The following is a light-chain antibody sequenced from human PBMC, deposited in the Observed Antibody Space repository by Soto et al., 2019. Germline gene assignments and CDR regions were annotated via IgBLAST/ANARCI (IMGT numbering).Light chain of an antibody. Sequence: QAVVTQPASVSGSPGQSITISCTGISSDVGGYNYVSWYQQYPGKAPKLLIFDVNNRPSGVSNRFSGSTSGNTASLTISGLQAEDEAHYYCSSDITSRRVGFGGGTKLTVL. CDR2: DVN. CDR1: SSDVGGYNY. J-gene: IGLJ2*01. CDR3: SSDITSRRVG. V-gene: IGLV2-14*01.